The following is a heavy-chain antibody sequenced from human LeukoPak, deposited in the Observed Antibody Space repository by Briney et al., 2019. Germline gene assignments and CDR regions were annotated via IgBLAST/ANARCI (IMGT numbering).Heavy chain of an antibody. J-gene: IGHJ3*02. CDR3: AKDLPVTYYYDSSGYYYGAFDI. CDR1: GFTFTSYA. V-gene: IGHV3-23*01. CDR2: ISGSGGST. Sequence: AGGSLRLSCGASGFTFTSYAMSWVRQAPGKGLEWVSAISGSGGSTYYADSVKGRFTISRDNSKNTLYLQMNSLRAEDTAVYYCAKDLPVTYYYDSSGYYYGAFDIWGQGTMVTVSS. D-gene: IGHD3-22*01.